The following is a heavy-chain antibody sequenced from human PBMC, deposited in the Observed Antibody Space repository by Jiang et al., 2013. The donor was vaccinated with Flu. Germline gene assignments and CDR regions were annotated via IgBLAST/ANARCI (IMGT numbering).Heavy chain of an antibody. J-gene: IGHJ4*02. V-gene: IGHV4-59*01. D-gene: IGHD1-7*01. CDR2: IHYTVRT. CDR1: GDSISSYY. Sequence: LLKPSETLSLTCIVSGDSISSYYFSWIRQSPGRGLEWIGSIHYTVRTNYNPSLQRRVSVSLDMPNNQVSLSLTSVTAADTGVYYCARGKWGGTTPFDFWGPGTLVTVSS. CDR3: ARGKWGGTTPFDF.